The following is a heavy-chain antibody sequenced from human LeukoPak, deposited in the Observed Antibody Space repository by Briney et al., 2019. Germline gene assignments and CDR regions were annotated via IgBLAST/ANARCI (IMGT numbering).Heavy chain of an antibody. D-gene: IGHD3-22*01. V-gene: IGHV3-23*01. CDR3: AKADDDSPGYTNYFDY. CDR2: ISGSGAGT. CDR1: GFTFSSYA. J-gene: IGHJ4*02. Sequence: GGSLRLSCAASGFTFSSYAMGWVRQAPGKGLEWVSSISGSGAGTYYADSVKGRCTISRDNSKNTLYLQMNSLRAEDTAVYYCAKADDDSPGYTNYFDYWGQRTLVTVSS.